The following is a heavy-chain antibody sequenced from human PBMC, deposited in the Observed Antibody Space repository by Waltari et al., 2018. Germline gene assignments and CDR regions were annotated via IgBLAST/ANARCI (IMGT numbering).Heavy chain of an antibody. V-gene: IGHV1-18*04. CDR2: RSAYNGNT. Sequence: QVQLVQSGAEVKKPGASVKVSCKASGYTFTSYGTSWVRQAPGQGLEWMGWRSAYNGNTNYAQKLQGRVTMTTDTSTSTADMELRSLRSDDTAVYYCAAVERGPGPNWFDPWGQGTLVTVSS. J-gene: IGHJ5*02. CDR3: AAVERGPGPNWFDP. CDR1: GYTFTSYG.